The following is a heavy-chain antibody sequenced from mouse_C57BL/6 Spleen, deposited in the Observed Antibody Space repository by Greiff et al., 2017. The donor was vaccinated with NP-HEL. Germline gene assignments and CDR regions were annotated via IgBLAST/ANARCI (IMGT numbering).Heavy chain of an antibody. CDR1: GYTFTDYE. CDR2: IDPETGGT. Sequence: QVQLKESGAELVRPGASVTLSCKASGYTFTDYEMHWVKQTPVHGLEWIGAIDPETGGTAYNQKFKGKAILTADKSSSTAYMGLRRLTSEDSAVYYCAGSNYFFFFDYWGQGNTRPVSS. V-gene: IGHV1-15*01. J-gene: IGHJ2*01. CDR3: AGSNYFFFFDY. D-gene: IGHD2-5*01.